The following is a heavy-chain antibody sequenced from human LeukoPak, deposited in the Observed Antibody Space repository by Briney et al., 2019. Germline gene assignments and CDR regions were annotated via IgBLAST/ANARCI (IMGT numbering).Heavy chain of an antibody. D-gene: IGHD5-12*01. V-gene: IGHV3-23*01. J-gene: IGHJ5*02. Sequence: PGGSLRLSCAASGFTFNNYAMSWVRQAPGKGLEWVSGISGSGSNTYYADSVKGRFTISRDSSKDTLYLQMNSPRAEDTAVYYCAKDLPSWIRFPAWGQGTLVTVSS. CDR1: GFTFNNYA. CDR3: AKDLPSWIRFPA. CDR2: ISGSGSNT.